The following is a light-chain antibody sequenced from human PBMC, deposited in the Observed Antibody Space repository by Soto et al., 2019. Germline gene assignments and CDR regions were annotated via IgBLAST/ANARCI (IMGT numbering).Light chain of an antibody. Sequence: IVLTQSPGTLSLSPGERLTLSWRASQYINTRLAWYQHRPGQAPRLLIYQTSIRAAGIPARFSASGSGTDFTLTISDVKPEDFALYYCHQRQSWPRTFGQGTKVDIK. J-gene: IGKJ1*01. V-gene: IGKV3-11*01. CDR3: HQRQSWPRT. CDR2: QTS. CDR1: QYINTR.